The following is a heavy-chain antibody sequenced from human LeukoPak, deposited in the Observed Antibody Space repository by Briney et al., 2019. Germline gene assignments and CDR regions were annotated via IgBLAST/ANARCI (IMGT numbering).Heavy chain of an antibody. D-gene: IGHD5-12*01. Sequence: GGSLRLSCAASGFTFSSYNMNWVRQAPGKGLEWVSSISSSSSYIYYADSVKGRFTISRDNAKNSRYLQMNSMRDEDTAVYYCARGKYSGLDYWGQGTLVTVSS. CDR1: GFTFSSYN. CDR2: ISSSSSYI. CDR3: ARGKYSGLDY. J-gene: IGHJ4*02. V-gene: IGHV3-21*01.